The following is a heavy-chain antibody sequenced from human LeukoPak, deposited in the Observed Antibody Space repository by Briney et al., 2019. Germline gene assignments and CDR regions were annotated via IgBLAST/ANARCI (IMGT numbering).Heavy chain of an antibody. CDR2: ISYDGSTK. V-gene: IGHV3-30*18. CDR3: AKDFEQGWLPDSLGY. D-gene: IGHD5-18*01. CDR1: GFSFSSYG. J-gene: IGHJ4*02. Sequence: GRSLRLSCAASGFSFSSYGMNWVRQAPGKGLEWVAVISYDGSTKYYADSVKGRFTISRDNSKNTLYLQMNSLRAEDTAVYYCAKDFEQGWLPDSLGYWGQGTLVTVSS.